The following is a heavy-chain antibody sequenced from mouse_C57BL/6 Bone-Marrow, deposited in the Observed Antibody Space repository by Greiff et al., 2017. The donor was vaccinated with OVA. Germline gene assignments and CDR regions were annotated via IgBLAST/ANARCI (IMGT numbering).Heavy chain of an antibody. V-gene: IGHV1-69*01. CDR1: GYTFTSYW. D-gene: IGHD2-3*01. Sequence: VQLQQSGAELVMPGASVKLSCKASGYTFTSYWMHWVKQRPGQGLEWIGEIDPSDSYTNYNQKFKGKSTLTVDKSSSTAYMQLSSLTSEDSAVYYCARVGDGYPLFDYWGQGTTLTVSS. CDR3: ARVGDGYPLFDY. CDR2: IDPSDSYT. J-gene: IGHJ2*01.